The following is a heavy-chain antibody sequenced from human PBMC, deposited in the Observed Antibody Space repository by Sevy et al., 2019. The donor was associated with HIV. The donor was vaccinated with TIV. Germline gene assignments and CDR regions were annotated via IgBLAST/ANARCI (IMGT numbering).Heavy chain of an antibody. CDR2: FDPEDGET. Sequence: ASVKVSCQVSGYTLTELSMHWVRQAPGKGLEWMGGFDPEDGETIYAQKFQGRVTMTEETSTDTAYMELSSLRSEDTAVYYCATEHLYSSSSDYFDYWGQGTLVTVSS. V-gene: IGHV1-24*01. CDR3: ATEHLYSSSSDYFDY. CDR1: GYTLTELS. D-gene: IGHD6-6*01. J-gene: IGHJ4*02.